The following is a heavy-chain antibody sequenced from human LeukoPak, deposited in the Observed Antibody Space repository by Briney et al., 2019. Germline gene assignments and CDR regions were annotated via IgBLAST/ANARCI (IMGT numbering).Heavy chain of an antibody. CDR2: INAGNGNT. J-gene: IGHJ6*03. Sequence: PGASVKVSCKASGYTFTSYAMHWVRQAPGQRLEWMGWINAGNGNTKYSQEFQGRVTITRDTSASTAYMELSSLRSEDMAVYYCARNQLPRTYYYYYMDVWGKGTTVTVSS. D-gene: IGHD2-2*01. V-gene: IGHV1-3*03. CDR3: ARNQLPRTYYYYYMDV. CDR1: GYTFTSYA.